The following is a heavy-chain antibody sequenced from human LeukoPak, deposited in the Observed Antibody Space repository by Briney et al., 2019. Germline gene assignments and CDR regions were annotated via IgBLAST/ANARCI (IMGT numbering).Heavy chain of an antibody. Sequence: GGSLRLSCATSGFTLSSYWMHWVRQVPGKGLEWLSRINNDGVSTSYADSVKGRFTISRDNAKNTLYLRMNSLRAEDTAIYYCARKPLSGGYGGTIDYWGQGTLVTVSS. CDR2: INNDGVST. CDR1: GFTLSSYW. J-gene: IGHJ4*02. D-gene: IGHD5-12*01. V-gene: IGHV3-74*01. CDR3: ARKPLSGGYGGTIDY.